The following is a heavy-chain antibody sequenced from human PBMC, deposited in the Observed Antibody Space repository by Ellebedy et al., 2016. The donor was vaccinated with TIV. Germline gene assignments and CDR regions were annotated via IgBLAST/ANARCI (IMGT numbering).Heavy chain of an antibody. CDR1: GFTFSDYG. J-gene: IGHJ4*02. CDR2: IPYDGNNK. CDR3: VKEWDSSGWYSYFEH. Sequence: PGGSLRLSCTGSGFTFSDYGIHWVRQAPGKGLEWVAVIPYDGNNKNYGDSVRGRFTISRDNSKSTVYLQMNSLTPDDTAVYYCVKEWDSSGWYSYFEHWGQGVLVTVSA. V-gene: IGHV3-30*18. D-gene: IGHD6-19*01.